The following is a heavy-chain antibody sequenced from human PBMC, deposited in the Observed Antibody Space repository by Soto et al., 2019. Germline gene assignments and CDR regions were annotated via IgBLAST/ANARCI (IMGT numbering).Heavy chain of an antibody. CDR1: VAPSAVRNG. Sequence: QVQLQESGPGLVKPSGTLSSTGAVPVAPSAVRNGWGWSGHPPGRGWGWIGEIYHSGTTNYNPSLKSRVTISVDKSKNQFSLKLSSVTAADTAVYYCARDYMVRGVMRWFDPWGQGTLVTVSS. J-gene: IGHJ5*02. D-gene: IGHD3-10*01. CDR3: ARDYMVRGVMRWFDP. V-gene: IGHV4-4*02. CDR2: IYHSGTT.